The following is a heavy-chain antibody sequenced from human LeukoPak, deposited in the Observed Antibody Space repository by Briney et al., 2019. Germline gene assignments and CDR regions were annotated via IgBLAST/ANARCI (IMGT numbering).Heavy chain of an antibody. V-gene: IGHV3-7*03. J-gene: IGHJ6*02. CDR1: GFTFSSYW. D-gene: IGHD6-13*01. Sequence: GGSLRLSRAASGFTFSSYWMSWVRQAPGKGLEWVANIKQDGSEKYYVDSVKGRFTISRDNAKNSLYLQMNSLRAEDTAVYYCAREGPSSSWADYYYYGMDVWGQGTTVTVSS. CDR2: IKQDGSEK. CDR3: AREGPSSSWADYYYYGMDV.